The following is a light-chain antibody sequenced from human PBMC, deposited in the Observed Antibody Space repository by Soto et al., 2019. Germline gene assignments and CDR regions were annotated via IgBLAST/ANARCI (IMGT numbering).Light chain of an antibody. V-gene: IGKV1D-13*01. Sequence: IQVTQSPSSLSASVGDRVTITCRASQDISSALAWYQQKPGKAPKLLMNDASSLESGVPSRFSGSGSGADFTLTISSLQPEDFATYYCQHFNNYPTFGQGTRLEIK. CDR2: DAS. CDR1: QDISSA. CDR3: QHFNNYPT. J-gene: IGKJ5*01.